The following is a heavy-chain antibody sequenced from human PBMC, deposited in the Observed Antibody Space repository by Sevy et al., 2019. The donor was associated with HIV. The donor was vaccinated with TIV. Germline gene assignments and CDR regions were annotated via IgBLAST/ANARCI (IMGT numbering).Heavy chain of an antibody. J-gene: IGHJ4*02. Sequence: GGSLRLSCAASGFTFSSYGMHWVRQAPGKGLEWVAVISYDGSNKYYADSVKGRFTISRDNSKNTLYQQMNSLGAEDTAVYYCAKGDYGDYGGVDYWGQGTLVTVSS. CDR2: ISYDGSNK. V-gene: IGHV3-30*18. CDR3: AKGDYGDYGGVDY. D-gene: IGHD4-17*01. CDR1: GFTFSSYG.